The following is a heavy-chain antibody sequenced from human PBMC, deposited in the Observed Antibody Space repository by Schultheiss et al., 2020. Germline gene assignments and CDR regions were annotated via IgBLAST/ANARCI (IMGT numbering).Heavy chain of an antibody. J-gene: IGHJ4*02. V-gene: IGHV3-30*04. CDR3: AKGSRPERGIIDY. CDR1: GFTFSSYE. Sequence: GGSLRLSCAASGFTFSSYEMNWVRQAPGKGLEWVAVISYDGSNEYYADSVKGRFTISRDNSKNTLYLQMSSLRPEDTAVYYCAKGSRPERGIIDYWGQGTLVTVSS. D-gene: IGHD3-10*01. CDR2: ISYDGSNE.